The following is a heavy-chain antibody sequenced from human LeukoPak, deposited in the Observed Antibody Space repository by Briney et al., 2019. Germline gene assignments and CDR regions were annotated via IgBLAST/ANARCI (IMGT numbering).Heavy chain of an antibody. J-gene: IGHJ6*02. D-gene: IGHD3-10*01. CDR3: ARDLYYGSGPLRNYYGMDV. Sequence: PGGSLRLSCAASGFTFSSYSMNWVRQAPGKGLEWVSSISSSSSYIYYADSVKGRFTISRDNAKNPLYLQMNSLRAEDTAVYYCARDLYYGSGPLRNYYGMDVWGQGTTVTVSS. CDR1: GFTFSSYS. CDR2: ISSSSSYI. V-gene: IGHV3-21*01.